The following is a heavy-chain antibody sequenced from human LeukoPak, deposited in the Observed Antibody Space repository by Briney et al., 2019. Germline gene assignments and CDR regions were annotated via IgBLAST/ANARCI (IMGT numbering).Heavy chain of an antibody. J-gene: IGHJ4*02. CDR3: VRDSNYHPDC. CDR2: IISDGSSA. V-gene: IGHV3-74*01. D-gene: IGHD4-11*01. Sequence: PGRSLRLSCAASGFTFGDYWMHWVRQAPGKGLVWVSRIISDGSSASYADSVKGRFTMSRDNAKNTLHLQMNSLRVEDTAVYYCVRDSNYHPDCWGQGTLVTVSS. CDR1: GFTFGDYW.